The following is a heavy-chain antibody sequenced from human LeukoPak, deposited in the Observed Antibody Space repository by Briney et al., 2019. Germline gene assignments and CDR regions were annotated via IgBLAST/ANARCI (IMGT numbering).Heavy chain of an antibody. J-gene: IGHJ4*02. V-gene: IGHV3-64D*06. Sequence: GGSLRLSCSASGFTFGSYAMHWVRQAPGKGLEFVSAVTNNGGSTYYADSVKGRFTISRDNSKNTLYLQMSSLSAEDTAVYYCVKGHSSGWYYYFDYWGQGTLVTVSS. CDR3: VKGHSSGWYYYFDY. D-gene: IGHD6-19*01. CDR1: GFTFGSYA. CDR2: VTNNGGST.